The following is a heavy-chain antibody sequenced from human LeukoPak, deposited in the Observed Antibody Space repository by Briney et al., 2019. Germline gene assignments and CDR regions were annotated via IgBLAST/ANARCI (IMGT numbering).Heavy chain of an antibody. D-gene: IGHD5-18*01. Sequence: QPGGSPRLSCAASGFTFSSHWMHWVRQAPGKGLVWVSRINTDGSSTDYADSVKGRFTISRDNAKNTLYLQMNSLRAEDTAVYYCSRDPSSGYSYGLDYWGQGTLVTVSS. J-gene: IGHJ4*02. CDR1: GFTFSSHW. CDR3: SRDPSSGYSYGLDY. V-gene: IGHV3-74*01. CDR2: INTDGSST.